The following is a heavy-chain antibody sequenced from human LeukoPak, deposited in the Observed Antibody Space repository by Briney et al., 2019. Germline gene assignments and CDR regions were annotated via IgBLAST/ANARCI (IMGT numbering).Heavy chain of an antibody. V-gene: IGHV3-7*01. CDR3: ARGNSEGFDY. CDR2: IKQDGSEK. J-gene: IGHJ4*02. CDR1: GITFSRHW. D-gene: IGHD4-23*01. Sequence: GGSLRLSCVASGITFSRHWMKWVRQAPGKGLEWVANIKQDGSEKFYVDSVKGRFTISRDNAKNSLYLQMTSLRPEDTAVYYCARGNSEGFDYWGQGTLVTVSS.